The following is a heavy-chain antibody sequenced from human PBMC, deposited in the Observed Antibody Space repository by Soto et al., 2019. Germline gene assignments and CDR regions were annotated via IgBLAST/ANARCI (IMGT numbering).Heavy chain of an antibody. Sequence: ASVKLSCKASGYTFTSYYMHWVRQAPGQGLEWMGIINPSGGSTSYAQKFQGRVTMTRDTSTSTVYMELSSLRSEDTAVYYCARGHGLTYYHILTGPYGMDVWGQGTTVTVSS. J-gene: IGHJ6*02. V-gene: IGHV1-46*01. CDR3: ARGHGLTYYHILTGPYGMDV. D-gene: IGHD3-9*01. CDR1: GYTFTSYY. CDR2: INPSGGST.